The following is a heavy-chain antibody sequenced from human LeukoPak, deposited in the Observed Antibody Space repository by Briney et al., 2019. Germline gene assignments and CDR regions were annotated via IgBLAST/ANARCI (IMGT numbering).Heavy chain of an antibody. CDR1: GFTFSSYG. CDR2: IWYDGSNK. J-gene: IGHJ4*02. Sequence: GGSLRLSCAASGFTFSSYGMHWVRQAPGKGLEWVAVIWYDGSNKYYADSVKGRFTISRDNSKNTLYLQMNSLRTEDTAVYYCARDQTPHLGLSFDYWGQGTLVTVSS. CDR3: ARDQTPHLGLSFDY. V-gene: IGHV3-33*01.